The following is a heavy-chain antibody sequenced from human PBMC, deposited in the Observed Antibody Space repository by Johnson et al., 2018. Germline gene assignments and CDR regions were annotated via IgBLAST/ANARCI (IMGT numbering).Heavy chain of an antibody. V-gene: IGHV1-58*01. Sequence: QLVESGPEVKKPGTSVKVSCKASGFTFTSSAVQWVRQARGQRLEWIGWIVVGSGNTNYAQKFQERVTITRDRSTSTAYMALSSLRSEDTAVYYCAAEADYYYYYGMDVWGQGTTVTVSS. D-gene: IGHD2-15*01. J-gene: IGHJ6*02. CDR1: GFTFTSSA. CDR3: AAEADYYYYYGMDV. CDR2: IVVGSGNT.